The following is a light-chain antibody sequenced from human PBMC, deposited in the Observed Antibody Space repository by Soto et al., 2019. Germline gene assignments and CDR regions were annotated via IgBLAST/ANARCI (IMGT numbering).Light chain of an antibody. J-gene: IGKJ3*01. CDR2: GAS. V-gene: IGKV3-15*01. CDR1: QSVYNN. Sequence: EIVMTQSPATLSVSPGERATLSCRAIQSVYNNLAWYQQEPGQAPRLLIYGASTRATGIPARFSGSGSGTEFTLTISSLQSEDFAVYFCQQYNNWPPVTFGPGTKVDIK. CDR3: QQYNNWPPVT.